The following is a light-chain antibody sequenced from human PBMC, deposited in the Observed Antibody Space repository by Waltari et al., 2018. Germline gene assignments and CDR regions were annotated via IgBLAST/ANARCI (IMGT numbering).Light chain of an antibody. J-gene: IGLJ2*01. V-gene: IGLV2-14*03. CDR3: SSYTTFGTVL. CDR1: RSDIGAFND. CDR2: DVN. Sequence: QSALTQPASVSGSPGQSLTISCTGARSDIGAFNDVSWYQQHPDKPPKVIIYDVNFRPSGVSSRFSGSKSGDTASLTISGLQAEDEAHYYGSSYTTFGTVLFGGGT.